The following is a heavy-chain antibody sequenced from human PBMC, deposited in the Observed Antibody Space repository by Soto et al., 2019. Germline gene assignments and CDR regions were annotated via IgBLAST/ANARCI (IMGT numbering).Heavy chain of an antibody. J-gene: IGHJ6*03. D-gene: IGHD3-3*01. CDR1: GGTFSSYT. CDR2: IIPILGIA. Sequence: SVKVSCKASGGTFSSYTISWVRQAPGQGLEWMGRIIPILGIANYAQKFQGRVTITADKSASTAYMELSSLRSEDTAVYYCARVPDYDFWSGYPKYYYYMDVWGKGTTVTVSS. V-gene: IGHV1-69*02. CDR3: ARVPDYDFWSGYPKYYYYMDV.